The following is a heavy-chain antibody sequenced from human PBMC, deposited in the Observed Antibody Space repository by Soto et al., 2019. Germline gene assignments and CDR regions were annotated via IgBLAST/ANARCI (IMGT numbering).Heavy chain of an antibody. CDR2: IHSSGSI. Sequence: QVQLMESGPGLVRPSQTLSLTCTVSGGSINTAGDYWNWMRQRPGAGLAWIGSIHSSGSIYCTRSLKGPVQVSADASKTQFSLRLDSVTAEDTAVYNCVRGKRGPWYFDLLGRATLVAVSS. D-gene: IGHD3-10*01. J-gene: IGHJ2*01. CDR1: GGSINTAGDY. V-gene: IGHV4-31*01. CDR3: VRGKRGPWYFDL.